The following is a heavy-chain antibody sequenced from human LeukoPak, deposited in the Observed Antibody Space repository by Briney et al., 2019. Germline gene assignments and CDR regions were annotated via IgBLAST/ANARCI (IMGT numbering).Heavy chain of an antibody. CDR1: GFTFSSYS. D-gene: IGHD3-3*01. J-gene: IGHJ6*03. CDR3: ARCYDFWEYMDV. V-gene: IGHV3-21*01. Sequence: GGSLRLSCAASGFTFSSYSMNWVRQAPGKGLEWVSSISSSSSYIYYADSVKGRFTISRDNAKKSLYLQMNSLRAEDTAVYYCARCYDFWEYMDVWGKGTTVTVSS. CDR2: ISSSSSYI.